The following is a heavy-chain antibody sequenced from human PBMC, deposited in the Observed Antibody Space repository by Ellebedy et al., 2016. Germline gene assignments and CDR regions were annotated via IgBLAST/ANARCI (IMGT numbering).Heavy chain of an antibody. CDR2: IYYSGST. Sequence: SETLSLTCTVSGGSISSYYWSWIRQPPGKGLEWIGYIYYSGSTNYNPSLQSRVTISVDTSKNQFSLKLSSVTAADTAVYYCARGEKIAVAGTFDYWGQGTLVTVSS. V-gene: IGHV4-59*08. CDR1: GGSISSYY. D-gene: IGHD6-19*01. CDR3: ARGEKIAVAGTFDY. J-gene: IGHJ4*02.